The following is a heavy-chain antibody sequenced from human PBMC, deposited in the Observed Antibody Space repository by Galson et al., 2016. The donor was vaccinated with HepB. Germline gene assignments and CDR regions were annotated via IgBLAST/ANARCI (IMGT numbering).Heavy chain of an antibody. Sequence: SVKVSCKASGYTFTSYYMHWVRQAPGQGPEWMGIINPGGGSTSYAQKFQGRVTMTRDTSTSTVYMELSSLRSEDTAVYYCARVGGSYQAGLDYWGQGTLVTVSS. CDR3: ARVGGSYQAGLDY. J-gene: IGHJ4*02. CDR2: INPGGGST. CDR1: GYTFTSYY. D-gene: IGHD1-26*01. V-gene: IGHV1-46*01.